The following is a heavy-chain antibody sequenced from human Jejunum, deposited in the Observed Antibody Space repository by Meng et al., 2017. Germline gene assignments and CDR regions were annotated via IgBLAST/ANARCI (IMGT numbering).Heavy chain of an antibody. CDR2: ISAHNVDT. CDR3: ARGGSRAY. Sequence: ASVKVSCKTSGYTFSNYGITWVRQAPGHGLECVGWISAHNVDTKYAPKVQGRAAITTDSSTNTAYLELRSLTSDDTAVYYCARGGSRAYWGQGTLVTVSS. D-gene: IGHD3-16*01. V-gene: IGHV1-18*01. CDR1: GYTFSNYG. J-gene: IGHJ4*02.